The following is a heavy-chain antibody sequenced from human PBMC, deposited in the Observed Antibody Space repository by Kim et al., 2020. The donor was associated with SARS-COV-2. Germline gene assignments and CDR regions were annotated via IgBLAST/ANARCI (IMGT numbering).Heavy chain of an antibody. V-gene: IGHV4-59*08. Sequence: SETLSLTCTVSGGSISSYYWSWIRQPPGKGLECIGYIYYSRSTNYNPSLKSRVTISVDTSKNQFSLRLSSVTAADTALYYCARHLSIAMGPFDYWGQGTLVTVSS. J-gene: IGHJ4*02. CDR2: IYYSRST. CDR1: GGSISSYY. CDR3: ARHLSIAMGPFDY. D-gene: IGHD5-18*01.